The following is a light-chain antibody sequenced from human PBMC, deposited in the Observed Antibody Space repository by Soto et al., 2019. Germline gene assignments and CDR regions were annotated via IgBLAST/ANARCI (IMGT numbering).Light chain of an antibody. CDR2: EAS. Sequence: EMVFTQSPGTLSVSPVESATLSCRASQNVRSDYLAWYRQSPGQPPRLLIFEASSRAPGIPDRFSGSGSGTDFTLTIRRLDPEDFAVYYCQQYGSSSTFGQGTKVDIK. V-gene: IGKV3-20*01. J-gene: IGKJ1*01. CDR1: QNVRSDY. CDR3: QQYGSSST.